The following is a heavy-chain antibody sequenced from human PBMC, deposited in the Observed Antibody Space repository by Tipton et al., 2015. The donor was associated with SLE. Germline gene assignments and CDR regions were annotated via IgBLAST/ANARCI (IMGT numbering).Heavy chain of an antibody. CDR3: ARSDWEEYFHH. V-gene: IGHV4-59*08. CDR2: IYYSGST. Sequence: TLSLTCTVSGDSVSSGYWSWIRQPPGKGLEWIAYIYYSGSTNYNPSLKSRVTISADTSKNQFSLKLTSVTAADTAVYYCARSDWEEYFHHWGQGTLVTVSS. CDR1: GDSVSSGY. D-gene: IGHD3/OR15-3a*01. J-gene: IGHJ1*01.